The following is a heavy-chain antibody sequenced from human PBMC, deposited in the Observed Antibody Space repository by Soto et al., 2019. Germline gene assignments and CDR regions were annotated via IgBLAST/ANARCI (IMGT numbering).Heavy chain of an antibody. CDR2: IKQDGSEK. D-gene: IGHD3-3*01. CDR3: ARDKNYDVLWSYFDS. V-gene: IGHV3-7*01. Sequence: PGGSLRLSCAASGFNFRSYWMSWVRQAPGKGLEWVANIKQDGSEKFYVDSVKGRFTISRDNAKNSLYLQMNSLRVEDTAVYYCARDKNYDVLWSYFDSWGQGTVVTVSS. J-gene: IGHJ4*02. CDR1: GFNFRSYW.